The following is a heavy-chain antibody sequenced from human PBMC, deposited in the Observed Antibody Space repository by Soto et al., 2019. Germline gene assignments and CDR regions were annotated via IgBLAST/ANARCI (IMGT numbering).Heavy chain of an antibody. Sequence: SETLALTCTVSGGSISSYYWSWIRQPPGKGLEWIGYIYYSGSTNYNPSLKSRVTISVDTSKNQFSLKLSSVTAADTAVYYCASSDFTMVRGVIISLGQHDYWGQGTLVTVSS. CDR3: ASSDFTMVRGVIISLGQHDY. J-gene: IGHJ4*02. CDR1: GGSISSYY. CDR2: IYYSGST. D-gene: IGHD3-10*01. V-gene: IGHV4-59*01.